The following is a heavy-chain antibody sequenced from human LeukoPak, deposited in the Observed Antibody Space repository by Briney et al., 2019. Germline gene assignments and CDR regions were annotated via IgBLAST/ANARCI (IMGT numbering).Heavy chain of an antibody. V-gene: IGHV3-30*04. CDR2: ISYDGSNK. J-gene: IGHJ4*02. D-gene: IGHD5-18*01. CDR3: ARDSEYSYGSGGFDC. Sequence: PGRSLRLSCAASGFTFSSYAMHWVRQAPGKGLEWVAVISYDGSNKYYADSVKGRFTISRDNSKNTLYLQMNSLRAQDTAMYYCARDSEYSYGSGGFDCWGQGTPVTVSS. CDR1: GFTFSSYA.